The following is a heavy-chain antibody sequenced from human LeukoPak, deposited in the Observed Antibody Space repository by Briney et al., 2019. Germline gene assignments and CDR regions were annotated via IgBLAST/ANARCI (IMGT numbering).Heavy chain of an antibody. CDR3: ARSYSDFWSGNVRYLLGY. CDR1: GGTFSSYA. Sequence: SVKVSCKASGGTFSSYASSWVRQAPGQGLEWMGRIIPIFGTANYAQKFQGRVTITTDESTSTAYMELSSLRSEDTAVYYCARSYSDFWSGNVRYLLGYWGQGTLVTVSS. CDR2: IIPIFGTA. J-gene: IGHJ4*02. V-gene: IGHV1-69*05. D-gene: IGHD3-3*01.